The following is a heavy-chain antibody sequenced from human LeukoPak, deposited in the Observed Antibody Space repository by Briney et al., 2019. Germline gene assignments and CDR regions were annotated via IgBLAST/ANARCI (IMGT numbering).Heavy chain of an antibody. D-gene: IGHD3-22*01. CDR1: RFSFISYA. Sequence: GGSLRLSCKASRFSFISYAMSWVRQAPGRGPEWVSQINGSGSNTYYADSVKGRSTISRDNAKSTLFLQMNSLRDEDTAVYYCVKSGGTFGYYYDSSGSFDLWGQGTLVTVSS. CDR3: VKSGGTFGYYYDSSGSFDL. CDR2: INGSGSNT. V-gene: IGHV3-23*01. J-gene: IGHJ4*02.